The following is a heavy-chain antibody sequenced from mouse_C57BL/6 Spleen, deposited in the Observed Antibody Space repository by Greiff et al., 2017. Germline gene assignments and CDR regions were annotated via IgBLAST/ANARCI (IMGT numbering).Heavy chain of an antibody. D-gene: IGHD4-1*02. CDR2: IYPGNSDT. CDR3: TRAQLGPLYYYAMDY. CDR1: GYTFTSYW. V-gene: IGHV1-5*01. J-gene: IGHJ4*01. Sequence: VQLQQSGTVLARPGASVKMSCKTSGYTFTSYWMHWVKQRPGQGLAWIGAIYPGNSDTSYNQKFKGKAKLTAVTSASTAYMELSSLTNEDSAVYYCTRAQLGPLYYYAMDYWGQGTSVTVSS.